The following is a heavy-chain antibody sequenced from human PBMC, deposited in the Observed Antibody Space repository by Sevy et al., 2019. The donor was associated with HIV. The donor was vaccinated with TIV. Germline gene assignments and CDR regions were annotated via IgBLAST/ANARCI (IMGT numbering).Heavy chain of an antibody. D-gene: IGHD2-15*01. V-gene: IGHV4-39*01. CDR3: VRHDGGTPEYFDC. J-gene: IGHJ4*02. CDR1: GGSISSNSYY. CDR2: IYYTGST. Sequence: SETLSLTCTVSGGSISSNSYYWGWIRQPPGKGLEWIGSIYYTGSTYYNPSVKSRVTISVDTSKNQFSLKLSSVTAADTAVYYCVRHDGGTPEYFDCWGQGTLVTVSS.